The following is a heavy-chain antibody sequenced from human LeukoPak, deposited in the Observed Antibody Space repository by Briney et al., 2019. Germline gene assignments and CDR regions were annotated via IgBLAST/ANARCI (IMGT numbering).Heavy chain of an antibody. CDR2: IYYRVTS. D-gene: IGHD3-10*01. V-gene: IGHV4-59*08. J-gene: IGHJ5*02. CDR1: GDSISTYY. Sequence: SETLSLTCTVSGDSISTYYWSWIRQPPGKGLEWIGYIYYRVTSDYNPSLKSRVTMSVDMSTRQISLKLSSVTAADTAVYYCARQVVTMVRGVPGWFDPWGQGTLVTVSS. CDR3: ARQVVTMVRGVPGWFDP.